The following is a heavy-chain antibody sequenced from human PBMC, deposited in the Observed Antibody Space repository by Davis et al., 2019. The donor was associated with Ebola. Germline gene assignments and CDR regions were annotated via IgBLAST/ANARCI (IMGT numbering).Heavy chain of an antibody. D-gene: IGHD3-22*01. CDR1: GYRFTSYY. Sequence: ASVNVSCKASGYRFTSYYMHWVRQAPGQGLEWMGIINPITGGTSYAQNFQVRVNMTRDTSTSTVYMELSSLRSEDTAVYYCAREGGRYYDSSGYVFDIWGQGTMVKVSS. CDR2: INPITGGT. V-gene: IGHV1-46*01. CDR3: AREGGRYYDSSGYVFDI. J-gene: IGHJ3*02.